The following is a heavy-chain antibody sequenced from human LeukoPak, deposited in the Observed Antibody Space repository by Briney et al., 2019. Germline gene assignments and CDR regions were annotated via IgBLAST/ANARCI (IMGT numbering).Heavy chain of an antibody. J-gene: IGHJ4*02. CDR3: ARVGYCSGGSCYRRGPFDY. Sequence: SETLSLTCAVYGGSFSGYYWSWIRQPPGKGLEWIGEINHSGSTNYNPSLKSRVTISVDTSKNQFSLKLSSVTAADTAVYYCARVGYCSGGSCYRRGPFDYWGQGTLVTVSS. CDR1: GGSFSGYY. D-gene: IGHD2-15*01. CDR2: INHSGST. V-gene: IGHV4-34*01.